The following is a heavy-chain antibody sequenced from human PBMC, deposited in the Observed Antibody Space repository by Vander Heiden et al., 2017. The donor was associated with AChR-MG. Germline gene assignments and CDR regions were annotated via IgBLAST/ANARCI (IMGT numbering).Heavy chain of an antibody. J-gene: IGHJ4*02. CDR2: IRSDGSAT. Sequence: QVQLVESGGGVVQPGGSLRLSCSASGFTFSRYGMHWARQAPGKGLEWLAYIRSDGSATDYADSVKGRFTISRDNSKNTRSLQINSLRPEDTAVYYCALGPSGDAAAFDNWGQGTLVTVSS. CDR3: ALGPSGDAAAFDN. CDR1: GFTFSRYG. D-gene: IGHD2-2*01. V-gene: IGHV3-30*02.